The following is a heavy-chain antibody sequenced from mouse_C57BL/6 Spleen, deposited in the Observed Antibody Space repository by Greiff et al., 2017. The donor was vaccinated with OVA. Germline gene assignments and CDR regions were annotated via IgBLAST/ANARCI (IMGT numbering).Heavy chain of an antibody. D-gene: IGHD1-1*01. CDR3: TRDYGTQYYFDY. J-gene: IGHJ2*01. Sequence: QVQLQQSGAELVRPGASVTLSCKASGYTFTDYEMHWVKQTPVHGLEWIGAIDPETGGTAYNQTFKGKAILTADKSSSTAYMELRSLTSEDSAVYYCTRDYGTQYYFDYWGQGTTLTVSS. V-gene: IGHV1-15*01. CDR1: GYTFTDYE. CDR2: IDPETGGT.